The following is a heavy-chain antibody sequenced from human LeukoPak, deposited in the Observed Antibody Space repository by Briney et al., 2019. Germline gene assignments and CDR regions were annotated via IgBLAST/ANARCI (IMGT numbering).Heavy chain of an antibody. J-gene: IGHJ3*02. CDR2: INSDGSST. Sequence: PGGSLRLSCAASGFTFSTYWMHWVRQAPGKGLVWVSRINSDGSSTSYADSVKGRFTISRDNAKNTLYLQMNSLRAEDTAVYYCTRYIADSSGSPSPSAFNIWGQGTMVTVSS. V-gene: IGHV3-74*01. CDR3: TRYIADSSGSPSPSAFNI. D-gene: IGHD3-22*01. CDR1: GFTFSTYW.